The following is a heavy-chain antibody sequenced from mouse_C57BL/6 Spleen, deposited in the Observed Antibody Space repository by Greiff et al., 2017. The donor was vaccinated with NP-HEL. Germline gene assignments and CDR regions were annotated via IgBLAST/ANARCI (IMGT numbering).Heavy chain of an antibody. CDR2: IHPNSGST. D-gene: IGHD4-1*01. CDR1: GYTFTSYW. Sequence: VQLQQSGAELVKPGASVKLSCKASGYTFTSYWMHWVKQRPGQGLEWIGMIHPNSGSTNYNEKFKSKATLTVDKSSSTAYMQLSSLTSEDSAVYYCARSGWDVGAYWGQGTLVTVSA. J-gene: IGHJ3*01. CDR3: ARSGWDVGAY. V-gene: IGHV1-64*01.